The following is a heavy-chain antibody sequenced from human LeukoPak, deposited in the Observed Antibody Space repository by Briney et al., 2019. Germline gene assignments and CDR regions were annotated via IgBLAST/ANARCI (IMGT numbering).Heavy chain of an antibody. CDR2: IYTSGST. V-gene: IGHV4-4*07. D-gene: IGHD1-26*01. CDR1: GGSISSYY. CDR3: ARVAPWELLKGGFDY. J-gene: IGHJ4*02. Sequence: SETLSLTFTVSGGSISSYYWSWIRQPAGKGLEWIGRIYTSGSTNYNPSLKSRVTMSVDTSKNQFSLKLSSVTAADTAVYYCARVAPWELLKGGFDYWGQGTLVTVSS.